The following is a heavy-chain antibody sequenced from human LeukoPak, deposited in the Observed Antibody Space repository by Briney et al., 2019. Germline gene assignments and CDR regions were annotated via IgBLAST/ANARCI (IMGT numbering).Heavy chain of an antibody. V-gene: IGHV4-39*01. CDR3: ARHPPLPGFDY. J-gene: IGHJ4*02. Sequence: PSETLSLTCTVSGGSISSSSYYWGWIRQPPGKGLEWIGSIYYSGSTYYNPSLKSRVTISVDTSKNQFSLKLSSVTAADTAVYYCARHPPLPGFDYWGQGTLVTVSS. CDR1: GGSISSSSYY. CDR2: IYYSGST. D-gene: IGHD2-15*01.